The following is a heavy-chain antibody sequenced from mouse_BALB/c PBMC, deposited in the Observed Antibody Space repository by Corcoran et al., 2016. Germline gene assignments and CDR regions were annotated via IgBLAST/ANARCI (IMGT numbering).Heavy chain of an antibody. V-gene: IGHV14-1*02. CDR3: ASGSSSYYFDY. CDR2: IDPENGNT. J-gene: IGHJ2*01. CDR1: GFNIKDYS. Sequence: EVQLQQSGAELVRPGALVKLSCKASGFNIKDYSMHWVKQRPEQGLEWIGWIDPENGNTIYDPKFQGKASITADTSSNTAYLQLSSVTSEDTAFYYCASGSSSYYFDYWGQGTTLTVSS. D-gene: IGHD1-1*01.